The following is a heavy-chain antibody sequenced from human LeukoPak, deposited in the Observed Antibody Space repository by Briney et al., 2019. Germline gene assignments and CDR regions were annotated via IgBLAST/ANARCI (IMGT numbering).Heavy chain of an antibody. Sequence: AGGSLRLSCAASGFTFSSYWMSWVRQAPGKGLEWVANIKQDGSEKYYVDSVKGRFTISRDNAKNSLYLQMNSLRAEDTAVYYCARGGRLPAAQFDYWGQGTLVTVSS. D-gene: IGHD2-2*01. J-gene: IGHJ4*02. CDR2: IKQDGSEK. V-gene: IGHV3-7*01. CDR3: ARGGRLPAAQFDY. CDR1: GFTFSSYW.